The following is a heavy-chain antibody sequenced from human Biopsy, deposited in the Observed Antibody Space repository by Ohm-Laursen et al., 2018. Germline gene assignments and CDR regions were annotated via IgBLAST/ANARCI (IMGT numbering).Heavy chain of an antibody. CDR2: IWCDGSNE. Sequence: SLRLSCAASGFTFDDYAMHWVRQAPGKGLEWVSIIWCDGSNEYYADSVKGRFTISRDNSKNTVFLQMSSLRAEDTGVYYCARDPIVGSKADGMDVWGQGTTVTVSS. J-gene: IGHJ6*02. V-gene: IGHV3-33*08. CDR1: GFTFDDYA. D-gene: IGHD1-26*01. CDR3: ARDPIVGSKADGMDV.